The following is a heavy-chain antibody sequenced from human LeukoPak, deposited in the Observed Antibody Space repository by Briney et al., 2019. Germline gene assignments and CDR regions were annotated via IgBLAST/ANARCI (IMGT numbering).Heavy chain of an antibody. CDR1: GFTFSSYP. D-gene: IGHD3-10*01. J-gene: IGHJ4*02. Sequence: GGSLRLSCAASGFTFSSYPMTWVRQAPGKGPEWVSSISPTGRDTYYADSVRGRFTISRDNSKNTLYLQMNSLRAEDTAVYYCVQGTRRGAITMVRGVIGKSYYFDSWGQGTLVTVSS. V-gene: IGHV3-23*01. CDR3: VQGTRRGAITMVRGVIGKSYYFDS. CDR2: ISPTGRDT.